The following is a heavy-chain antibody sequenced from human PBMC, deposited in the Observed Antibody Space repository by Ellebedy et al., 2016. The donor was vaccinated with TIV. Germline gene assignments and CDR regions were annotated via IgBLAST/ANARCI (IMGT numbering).Heavy chain of an antibody. V-gene: IGHV3-30*03. CDR2: ISYDGSNK. CDR1: GFTFSSYG. Sequence: GESLKISCEASGFTFSSYGMHWVRQSPGKGLEWVAVISYDGSNKYYADSVEGRFTISRDNSNNTLYLQMNSLRPEDTAVYYCSREGLEAGMDLWGQGTTVIVSS. CDR3: SREGLEAGMDL. J-gene: IGHJ6*02.